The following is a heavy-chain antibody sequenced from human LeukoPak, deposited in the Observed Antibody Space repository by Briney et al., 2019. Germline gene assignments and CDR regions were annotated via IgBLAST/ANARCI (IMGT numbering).Heavy chain of an antibody. D-gene: IGHD3-22*01. CDR1: GCTITGYY. J-gene: IGHJ1*01. CDR2: INPNNGGT. Sequence: ASVKPSCKASGCTITGYYMHWVRQTPGQGLEWIVWINPNNGGTNYAQKFQGRVTMTRDASISTAYMERSRLRSDDTAVYYCARDSYYDSSGYYSSEYFQHWGQGTLVTVSS. CDR3: ARDSYYDSSGYYSSEYFQH. V-gene: IGHV1-2*02.